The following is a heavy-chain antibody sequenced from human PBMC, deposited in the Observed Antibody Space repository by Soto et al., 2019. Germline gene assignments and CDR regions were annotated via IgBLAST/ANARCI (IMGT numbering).Heavy chain of an antibody. Sequence: PSETPSLTCTASGGSISSYYWSWIRQPAGKGLEWIGRIYTSGSTNYNPSLKSRVTMSVDTSKNQFSLKLSSVTAADTAVYYCAREEVEANFDYWGQGTLVTVSS. J-gene: IGHJ4*02. CDR1: GGSISSYY. CDR2: IYTSGST. D-gene: IGHD2-15*01. CDR3: AREEVEANFDY. V-gene: IGHV4-4*07.